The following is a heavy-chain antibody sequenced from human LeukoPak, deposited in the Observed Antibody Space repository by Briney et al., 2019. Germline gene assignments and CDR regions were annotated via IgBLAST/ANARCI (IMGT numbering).Heavy chain of an antibody. Sequence: SETLSLTCTVSGGSISSGSYYWSWIRQPAGKGLEWIGRIYTSGTTNYNPSLKSRVTISVDTSKNQFSLKLSSVTAADTAVYYCARVGGLNPSNFYDRSGFFDYWGQGTLVTVSS. CDR3: ARVGGLNPSNFYDRSGFFDY. J-gene: IGHJ4*02. V-gene: IGHV4-61*02. CDR2: IYTSGTT. D-gene: IGHD3-22*01. CDR1: GGSISSGSYY.